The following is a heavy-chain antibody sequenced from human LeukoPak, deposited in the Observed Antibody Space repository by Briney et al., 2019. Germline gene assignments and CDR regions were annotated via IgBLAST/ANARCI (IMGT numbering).Heavy chain of an antibody. V-gene: IGHV3-7*03. CDR1: GLTLSGQW. CDR2: IKQDGSEK. CDR3: ARRGTSSSWAHFDY. D-gene: IGHD6-13*01. Sequence: GGSLRLSCAASGLTLSGQWMNWVRQAPGQGLEWVAKIKQDGSEKYYVDSVKGRFTISRDNAKNSLYLQMNSLGAEDTAVYYCARRGTSSSWAHFDYWGQGTLVTVSS. J-gene: IGHJ4*02.